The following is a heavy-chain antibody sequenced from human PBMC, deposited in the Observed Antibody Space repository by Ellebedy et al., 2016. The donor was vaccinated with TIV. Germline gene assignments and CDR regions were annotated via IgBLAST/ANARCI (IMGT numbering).Heavy chain of an antibody. Sequence: SETLSLXCAVSGGSISSSNWWSWVRQPPGKGLEWIGEIYHSGSTNYNPSLKSRVTISVDKSKNQFSLKLSSVTAADTAVYYCAGTYGDYGIAKDWGQGTLVTVSS. CDR2: IYHSGST. CDR3: AGTYGDYGIAKD. CDR1: GGSISSSNW. V-gene: IGHV4-4*02. J-gene: IGHJ4*02. D-gene: IGHD4-17*01.